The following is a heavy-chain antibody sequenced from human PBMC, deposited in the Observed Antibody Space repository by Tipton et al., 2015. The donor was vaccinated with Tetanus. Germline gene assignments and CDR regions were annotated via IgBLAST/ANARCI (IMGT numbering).Heavy chain of an antibody. V-gene: IGHV1-69*04. CDR3: ACRDCSGGGCPYYFAS. CDR1: GGTFSSYA. Sequence: QSGAEVKKPGSSVKVSCKASGGTFSSYAISWVRQAPGQGLEWMGRIIPILGIANYAQKFQGRVTITADKSTSTAYMELSSLRSEDTAVYYCACRDCSGGGCPYYFASWGQGTLVTVSS. D-gene: IGHD2-15*01. J-gene: IGHJ4*02. CDR2: IIPILGIA.